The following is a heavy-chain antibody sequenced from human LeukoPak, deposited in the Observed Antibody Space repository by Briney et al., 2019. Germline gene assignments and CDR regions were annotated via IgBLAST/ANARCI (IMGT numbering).Heavy chain of an antibody. J-gene: IGHJ4*02. CDR3: ARGQPGVAAAGNLDY. V-gene: IGHV3-33*01. CDR1: GFTFSSYA. CDR2: IWSDGNNK. Sequence: GGSLRLSCAASGFTFSSYAMHWVRQAPGKGLEWVAIIWSDGNNKYYADSVESRFTISRDTSKNTLFLQMNSLRAEDTAVYYCARGQPGVAAAGNLDYWGQGTLVTVSS. D-gene: IGHD6-13*01.